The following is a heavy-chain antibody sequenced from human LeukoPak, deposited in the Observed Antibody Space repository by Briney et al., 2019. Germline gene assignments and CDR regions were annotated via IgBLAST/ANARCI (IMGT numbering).Heavy chain of an antibody. J-gene: IGHJ5*02. V-gene: IGHV1-3*03. D-gene: IGHD2-15*01. CDR1: GYTFTSYA. CDR3: ARDELGYCSGGSCYGGFDP. CDR2: INAGNGNT. Sequence: ASVKVSCKASGYTFTSYAMHWVRQAPGQRLEWMGWINAGNGNTKYSQEFQGRVTITRDTSASTAYMELSSLRSEDMAVYYCARDELGYCSGGSCYGGFDPWGQGTLVTVSS.